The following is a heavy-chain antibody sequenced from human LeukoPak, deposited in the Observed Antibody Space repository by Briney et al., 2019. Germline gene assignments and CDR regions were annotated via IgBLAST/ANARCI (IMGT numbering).Heavy chain of an antibody. CDR1: GGSISSGGYY. CDR2: IYYSGST. Sequence: SETLSLTCTVSGGSISSGGYYWSWIRQHPGKGLEWIGYIYYSGSTYYNPSLKSRVTISVDTSKNQFSLKLSSVTAADTAVYYCARGGSYYDILTGYYPDAPPDYWGQGTLVTVSP. CDR3: ARGGSYYDILTGYYPDAPPDY. D-gene: IGHD3-9*01. J-gene: IGHJ4*02. V-gene: IGHV4-31*03.